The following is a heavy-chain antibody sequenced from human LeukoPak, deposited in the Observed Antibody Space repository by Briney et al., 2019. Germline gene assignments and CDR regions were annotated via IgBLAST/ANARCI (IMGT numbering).Heavy chain of an antibody. J-gene: IGHJ6*03. V-gene: IGHV1-69*05. D-gene: IGHD1-1*01. Sequence: ASVKVSCKASGGTFSSYAISWVRQAPGQGLEWMGGIIPIFGTANYAQKFQGRVTITTDESTSTAYMELSSLRSVDTAVYYCERVQLELYYYYYMDVWGKGTTVTVSS. CDR1: GGTFSSYA. CDR2: IIPIFGTA. CDR3: ERVQLELYYYYYMDV.